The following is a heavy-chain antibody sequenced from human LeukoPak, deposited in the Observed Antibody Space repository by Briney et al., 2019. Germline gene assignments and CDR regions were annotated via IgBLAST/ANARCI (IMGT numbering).Heavy chain of an antibody. CDR3: ARDDWIEYCSGGSCYNYYYMDV. CDR2: IIPIFGTA. D-gene: IGHD2-15*01. J-gene: IGHJ6*03. V-gene: IGHV1-69*06. Sequence: ASVKVSCKASGGTFSSYAIGWVRQAPGQGLEWMGGIIPIFGTANYAQKFQGRVTITADKSTSTAYMELSSLRSEDTAVYYCARDDWIEYCSGGSCYNYYYMDVWGKGTTVTVSS. CDR1: GGTFSSYA.